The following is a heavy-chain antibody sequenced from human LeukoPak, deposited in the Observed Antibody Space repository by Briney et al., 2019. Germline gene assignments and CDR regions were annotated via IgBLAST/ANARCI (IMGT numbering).Heavy chain of an antibody. CDR1: RYIFTAYH. D-gene: IGHD6-19*01. Sequence: ASVKVSCKASRYIFTAYHIHWVRQAPGQGLEWMGRIDPKSGAPEYAQKIQGRIMMSRDTSLSTVYMDLDTLTSDDTAVYYCTRDSDNTGWYVSFDSWGQGTLVTVSS. V-gene: IGHV1-2*06. CDR3: TRDSDNTGWYVSFDS. J-gene: IGHJ4*02. CDR2: IDPKSGAP.